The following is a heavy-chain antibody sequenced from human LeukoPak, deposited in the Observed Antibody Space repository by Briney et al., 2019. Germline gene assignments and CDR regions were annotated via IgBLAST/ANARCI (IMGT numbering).Heavy chain of an antibody. CDR3: ARDPSPLYCTNGVCYRSRGDLDY. D-gene: IGHD2-8*01. CDR1: GYTFTGYY. J-gene: IGHJ4*02. Sequence: ASVKVSCKASGYTFTGYYMHWVRQAPGQGLEWMGLNNPNSGGTNYAQKFQGRVTMTRDTSISTAYMELSRLRSDDTAVYYCARDPSPLYCTNGVCYRSRGDLDYWGQGTLVTVSS. CDR2: NNPNSGGT. V-gene: IGHV1-2*02.